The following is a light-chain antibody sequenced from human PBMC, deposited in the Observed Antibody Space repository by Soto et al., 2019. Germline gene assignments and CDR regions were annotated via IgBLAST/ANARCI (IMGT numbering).Light chain of an antibody. Sequence: IQMTQSPSTLSASVGDRVTITCRASQSIGRRLAWYQQKPGKAPKSLIYDASNLESGVSARFSGSGSGTDFILTISSLQPDDFATYYCQQYSGYLYTFGQGTKLEIK. V-gene: IGKV1-5*01. CDR3: QQYSGYLYT. CDR1: QSIGRR. CDR2: DAS. J-gene: IGKJ2*01.